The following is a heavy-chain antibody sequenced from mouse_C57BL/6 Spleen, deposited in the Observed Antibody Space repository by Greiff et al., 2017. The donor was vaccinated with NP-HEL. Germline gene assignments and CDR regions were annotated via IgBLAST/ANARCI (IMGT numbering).Heavy chain of an antibody. J-gene: IGHJ2*01. CDR2: IYPGDGDT. V-gene: IGHV1-80*01. CDR3: AIFDYDYDEDDGDFDY. D-gene: IGHD2-4*01. Sequence: VQLQQSGAELVKPGASVKISCKASGYAFSSYWMNWVKQRPGKGLEWIGQIYPGDGDTNYNGKFKGKATLTADKSSSTAYMQLSSLTSEDSAVYFCAIFDYDYDEDDGDFDYWGQGTTLTVSS. CDR1: GYAFSSYW.